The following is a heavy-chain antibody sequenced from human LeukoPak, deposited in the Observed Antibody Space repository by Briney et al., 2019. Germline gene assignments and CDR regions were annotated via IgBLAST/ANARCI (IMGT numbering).Heavy chain of an antibody. CDR2: ISGSGGST. Sequence: GRSLRLSCAASGFTFSSYAMSWVRQAPGRGLEWVSAISGSGGSTYYADSVKGRFTISRDNSKNTLYLQMNSLRAEDTAVYYCAKDRARKATVTADYWGQGTLVTVSS. V-gene: IGHV3-23*01. J-gene: IGHJ4*02. CDR1: GFTFSSYA. D-gene: IGHD4-17*01. CDR3: AKDRARKATVTADY.